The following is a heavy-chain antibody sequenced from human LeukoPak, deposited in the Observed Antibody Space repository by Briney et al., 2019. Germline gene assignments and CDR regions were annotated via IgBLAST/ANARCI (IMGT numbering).Heavy chain of an antibody. CDR1: GGSISSGTYY. Sequence: SQTLSLTCTVSGGSISSGTYYWSWIRQPAGKGLEWIGRIYASGSTNYNPSLKSRVTISVDTSKNQFSLKLSSVTAADTAVYYCARQGMATKRPPLTFDYWGQGTLVTVSS. CDR2: IYASGST. J-gene: IGHJ4*02. V-gene: IGHV4-61*02. CDR3: ARQGMATKRPPLTFDY. D-gene: IGHD5-24*01.